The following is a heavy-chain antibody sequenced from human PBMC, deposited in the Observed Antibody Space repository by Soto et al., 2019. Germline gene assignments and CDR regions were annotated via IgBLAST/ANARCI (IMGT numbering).Heavy chain of an antibody. J-gene: IGHJ4*02. CDR3: ARGGWKLFDY. D-gene: IGHD6-19*01. CDR2: FYYSGGT. Sequence: QVQLQESGPGLVKPSETLSLTCTVSGGSISSYYWRWIRQPPGKGLEWIGCFYYSGGTNYNPSLKXRVTISVDTSKKQFSLKLSSVTAADTAVYYCARGGWKLFDYWGQGTLVTVSS. CDR1: GGSISSYY. V-gene: IGHV4-59*01.